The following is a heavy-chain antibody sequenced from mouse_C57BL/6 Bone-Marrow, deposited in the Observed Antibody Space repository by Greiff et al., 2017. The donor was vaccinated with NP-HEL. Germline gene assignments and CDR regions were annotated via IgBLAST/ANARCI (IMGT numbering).Heavy chain of an antibody. Sequence: EVQVVESGGGLVKPGGSLKLSCAASGFTFSDYGMHWVRQAPEKGLEWVAYISSGSSTIYYADTVKGRFTISRDNAKTTLFLQMTSLRSEDTAMYYCARPAGGSWFAYWGQGTLVTVSA. V-gene: IGHV5-17*01. CDR1: GFTFSDYG. D-gene: IGHD4-1*01. CDR2: ISSGSSTI. CDR3: ARPAGGSWFAY. J-gene: IGHJ3*01.